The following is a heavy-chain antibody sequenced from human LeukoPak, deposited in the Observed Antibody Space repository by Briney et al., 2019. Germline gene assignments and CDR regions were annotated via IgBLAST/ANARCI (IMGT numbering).Heavy chain of an antibody. CDR2: IYYSGST. V-gene: IGHV4-59*01. CDR3: ARALLWFGEHHYYYYMDV. D-gene: IGHD3-10*01. Sequence: SETLSLTCTLSGGSISSYYWSWIRQPPGKGLEWIGYIYYSGSTNYNPSLKSRVTISVDTSKNQFSLKLSSVTAADTAVYYCARALLWFGEHHYYYYMDVWGKGTTVTISS. CDR1: GGSISSYY. J-gene: IGHJ6*03.